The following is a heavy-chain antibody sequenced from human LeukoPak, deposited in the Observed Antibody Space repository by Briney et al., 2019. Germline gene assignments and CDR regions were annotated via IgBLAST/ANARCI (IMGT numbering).Heavy chain of an antibody. Sequence: ASVKVSCKASGGTFSSYAISWVRQAPGQGLEWMGGIIPIFGTANYAQKFQGRVTITTDESTSTAYMELSSLRSEDTAVYYCARGNWRYCTNGVCYNALMRSYYFDYWGQGTLVTVSS. V-gene: IGHV1-69*05. D-gene: IGHD2-8*01. CDR1: GGTFSSYA. CDR2: IIPIFGTA. CDR3: ARGNWRYCTNGVCYNALMRSYYFDY. J-gene: IGHJ4*02.